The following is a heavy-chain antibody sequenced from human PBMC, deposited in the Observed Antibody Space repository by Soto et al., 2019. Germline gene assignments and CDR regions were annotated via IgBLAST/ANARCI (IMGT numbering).Heavy chain of an antibody. CDR2: MNAKSGDT. Sequence: ASVKVSCKASGYTFSDFDINWLRQAAGQGPEWMGLMNAKSGDTFSAQRLQGKFNMTWDTSLSTAYMEVGSLTSDDAAIYYCARGNPFNYAGFDVWGQGTTVTVSS. D-gene: IGHD3-16*01. CDR1: GYTFSDFD. V-gene: IGHV1-8*01. CDR3: ARGNPFNYAGFDV. J-gene: IGHJ6*02.